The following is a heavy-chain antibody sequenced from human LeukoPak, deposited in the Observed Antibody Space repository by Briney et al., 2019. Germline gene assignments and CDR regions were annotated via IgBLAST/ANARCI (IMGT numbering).Heavy chain of an antibody. V-gene: IGHV3-30*02. CDR2: VRYDGSIQ. D-gene: IGHD6-19*01. CDR3: GKGSSTSACPDY. J-gene: IGHJ4*02. CDR1: GFNFHSYG. Sequence: PGGSLRLSCAAFGFNFHSYGMHWVRQAPGKGLDWVAFVRYDGSIQYYADSVKGRFAISRDNSKDTVSLQMNSLRPEDTAVYYCGKGSSTSACPDYWGQGTLVTVSS.